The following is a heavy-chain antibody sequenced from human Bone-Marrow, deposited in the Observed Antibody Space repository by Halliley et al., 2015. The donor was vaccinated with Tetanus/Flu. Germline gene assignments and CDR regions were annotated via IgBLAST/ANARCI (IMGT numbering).Heavy chain of an antibody. CDR2: INHSGST. Sequence: TLSLTCAVYVGSFSGYYWTWIRQPPGKGLEWIGEINHSGSTNHNPSLKSRVTISVDTSKNQFSLKLTSVTAADTAVYYCVRDHSSGDNPRRYFDLWGRGTRATVSS. J-gene: IGHJ2*01. CDR1: VGSFSGYY. CDR3: VRDHSSGDNPRRYFDL. V-gene: IGHV4-34*01. D-gene: IGHD2-21*01.